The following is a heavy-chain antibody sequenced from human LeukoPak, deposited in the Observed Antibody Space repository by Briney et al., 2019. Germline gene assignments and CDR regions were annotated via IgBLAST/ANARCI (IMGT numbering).Heavy chain of an antibody. J-gene: IGHJ6*03. CDR2: ISGSGGST. D-gene: IGHD4-11*01. CDR3: ARLQYYYYYMDV. V-gene: IGHV3-23*01. CDR1: GFTFSSYA. Sequence: GGSLRLSCAASGFTFSSYAMSWVRQAPGKGLEWVSAISGSGGSTYYADSVKGRFTISRDNSKNTLYLQMNSLRAEDTAVYYCARLQYYYYYMDVWGKGTTVTVSS.